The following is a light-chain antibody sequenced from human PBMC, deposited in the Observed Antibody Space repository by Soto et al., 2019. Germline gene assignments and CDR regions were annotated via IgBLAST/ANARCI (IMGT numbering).Light chain of an antibody. CDR2: EVH. CDR3: TSYAGGNNV. J-gene: IGLJ1*01. CDR1: SSDVGGYNY. Sequence: QSALTQPPSASGSPGQSVTISCTGTSSDVGGYNYVSWYQQHPGTVPKLLVYEVHKRPSGVPDRFSGSKSGNTASLTVSGLQAEDEADYYCTSYAGGNNVFGTGTKVTVL. V-gene: IGLV2-8*01.